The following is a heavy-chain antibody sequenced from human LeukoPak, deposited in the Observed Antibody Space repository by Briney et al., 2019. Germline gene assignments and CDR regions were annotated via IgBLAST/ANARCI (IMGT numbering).Heavy chain of an antibody. CDR2: ISAYNGNT. J-gene: IGHJ4*02. V-gene: IGHV1-18*01. D-gene: IGHD6-19*01. CDR1: GYTFISYG. CDR3: VRGRKLYSSGWDVEDDY. Sequence: GASVKVSCKASGYTFISYGISWVRQAPGQGLEWMGWISAYNGNTNYAQKFQGRVTMTTDTSTSTAYMELRSLKFDDTAVYYCVRGRKLYSSGWDVEDDYWGQGTLVTVSS.